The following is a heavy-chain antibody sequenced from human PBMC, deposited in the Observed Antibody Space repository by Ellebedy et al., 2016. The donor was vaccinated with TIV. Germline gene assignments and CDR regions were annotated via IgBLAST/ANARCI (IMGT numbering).Heavy chain of an antibody. CDR1: GFTFSSYA. CDR3: ARDPGERAGYSADDGFRYYYYYGMDV. V-gene: IGHV3-23*01. CDR2: ISGSGGST. D-gene: IGHD5-12*01. J-gene: IGHJ6*02. Sequence: GESLKISXAASGFTFSSYAMSWVRQAPGKGLEWVSAISGSGGSTYYADSVKGRFTISRDNSKNTLYLQMNSLRAEDTAVYYCARDPGERAGYSADDGFRYYYYYGMDVWGQGTTVTVSS.